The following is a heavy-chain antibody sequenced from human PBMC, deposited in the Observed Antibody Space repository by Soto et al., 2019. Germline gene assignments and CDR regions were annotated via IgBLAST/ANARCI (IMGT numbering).Heavy chain of an antibody. J-gene: IGHJ4*02. CDR3: ARDRSPYDILTGYYPFDY. CDR2: ISSYI. V-gene: IGHV3-21*01. Sequence: PGGSLRLSCAASGFTLTNYNMNWVRQAPGKGLEWVSSISSYIYYADSVKGRFTISRDNAKNSLFLQMDSLRAEDTAVYYCARDRSPYDILTGYYPFDYWGPGTLVT. D-gene: IGHD3-9*01. CDR1: GFTLTNYN.